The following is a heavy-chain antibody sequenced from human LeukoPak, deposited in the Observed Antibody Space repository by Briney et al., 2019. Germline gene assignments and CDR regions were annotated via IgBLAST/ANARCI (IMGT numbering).Heavy chain of an antibody. Sequence: SETLSLTCAVYGGSFSGYYWSWIRQPPGKGLEWIGEINHSGYTNYNPSLKSRVTMSVDTSKNQFSLKLNSMTAADTAVYYCARGLDCSGGSCYSQRAFDIWGQGTMVTVSS. V-gene: IGHV4-34*01. D-gene: IGHD2-15*01. J-gene: IGHJ3*02. CDR1: GGSFSGYY. CDR3: ARGLDCSGGSCYSQRAFDI. CDR2: INHSGYT.